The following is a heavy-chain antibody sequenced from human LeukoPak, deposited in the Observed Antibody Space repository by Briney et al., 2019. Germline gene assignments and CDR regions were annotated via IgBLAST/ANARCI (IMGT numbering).Heavy chain of an antibody. CDR2: IIPILGIA. D-gene: IGHD1-26*01. CDR3: ARDMAEIVGATSDFDI. Sequence: SVKVSCKASGGTLSSYAISWVRQAPGQGLEWMGRIIPILGIANYAQKFQGRVTITADKSTSTAYMELSSLRSEDTAVYYCARDMAEIVGATSDFDIWGQGTMVTVSS. CDR1: GGTLSSYA. V-gene: IGHV1-69*04. J-gene: IGHJ3*02.